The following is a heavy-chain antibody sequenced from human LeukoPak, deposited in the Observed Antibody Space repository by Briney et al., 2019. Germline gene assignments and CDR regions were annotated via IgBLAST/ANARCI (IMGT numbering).Heavy chain of an antibody. CDR2: IYTSGST. J-gene: IGHJ6*02. V-gene: IGHV4-4*07. Sequence: SETLSLTCTVSGGSISSYYWSWIRQPAGKGLEWIGRIYTSGSTNYNPSLKSRVTMSVDTSKNQFSLELSSVTAADTAVYYCARGTLGVAGTVYYYYGMDVWGQGTTVTVSS. CDR3: ARGTLGVAGTVYYYYGMDV. CDR1: GGSISSYY. D-gene: IGHD6-19*01.